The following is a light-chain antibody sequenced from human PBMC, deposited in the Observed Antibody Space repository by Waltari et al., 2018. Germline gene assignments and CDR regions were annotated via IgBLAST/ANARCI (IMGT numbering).Light chain of an antibody. CDR3: QQHNDWPPWT. CDR1: QSIRTD. J-gene: IGKJ1*01. V-gene: IGKV3-15*01. Sequence: EIVMTQSPATLSVSPGERAILSCRASQSIRTDLAWYQQKPGQPPRLLIYGASTRVTGIPARFSGSGSGTEFTLTISSLQPEDFAVYYCQQHNDWPPWTFGQGTKVEIK. CDR2: GAS.